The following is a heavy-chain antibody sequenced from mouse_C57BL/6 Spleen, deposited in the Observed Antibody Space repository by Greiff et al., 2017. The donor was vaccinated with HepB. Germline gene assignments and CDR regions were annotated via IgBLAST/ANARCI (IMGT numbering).Heavy chain of an antibody. V-gene: IGHV5-9*01. Sequence: EVKLVESGGGLVKPGGSLKLSCAASGFTFSSYTMSWVRQTPEKRLEWVATISGGGGNTYYPDSVKGRFTISGDNAKNTLYLQMSSLRSEDTALYYCARQPLNYYGSSYWYFDVWGTGTTVTVSS. D-gene: IGHD1-1*01. CDR2: ISGGGGNT. J-gene: IGHJ1*03. CDR1: GFTFSSYT. CDR3: ARQPLNYYGSSYWYFDV.